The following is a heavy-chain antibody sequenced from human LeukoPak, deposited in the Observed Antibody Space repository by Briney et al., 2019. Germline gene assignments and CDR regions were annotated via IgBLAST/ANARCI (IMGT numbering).Heavy chain of an antibody. J-gene: IGHJ4*02. D-gene: IGHD3-16*01. CDR3: VRDLILVWTPGDDFDH. V-gene: IGHV3-74*01. CDR1: GFTFSNYW. Sequence: GGSLRLSCAASGFTFSNYWMHWVRHAPGKGLEWVSRINERATIISYADSVKGRFTISRENARNTLYLQMNSLPAEDTAVYYCVRDLILVWTPGDDFDHWGQGTLATVSS. CDR2: INERATII.